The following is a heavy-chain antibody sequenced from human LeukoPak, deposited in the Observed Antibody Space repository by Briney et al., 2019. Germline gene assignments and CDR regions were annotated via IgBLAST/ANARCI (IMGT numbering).Heavy chain of an antibody. V-gene: IGHV1-2*06. CDR1: GYTFTGYY. D-gene: IGHD4-17*01. Sequence: VASVKVSCKASGYTFTGYYMHWVRQAPGQGLEWMGRINPNSGGTNYAQKFQGRVTMTRDTSISTAYMELSRLRSDDTAVYYCARDPPRVTTWQNVDYRGQGTLVTVSS. J-gene: IGHJ4*02. CDR2: INPNSGGT. CDR3: ARDPPRVTTWQNVDY.